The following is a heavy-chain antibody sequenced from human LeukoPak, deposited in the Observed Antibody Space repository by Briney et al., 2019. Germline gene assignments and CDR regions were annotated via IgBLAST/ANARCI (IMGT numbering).Heavy chain of an antibody. CDR2: IIPIPGVA. Sequence: SVKVSCKASGGTFSSYTISWVRQAPGQGLEWMGRIIPIPGVANYAQKFQGRVTITADKSTSTAYMELSSLRSEGTAVYYCARDLNDFWSGNNWFDPWGQGTLVTVSS. CDR3: ARDLNDFWSGNNWFDP. CDR1: GGTFSSYT. J-gene: IGHJ5*02. D-gene: IGHD3-3*01. V-gene: IGHV1-69*04.